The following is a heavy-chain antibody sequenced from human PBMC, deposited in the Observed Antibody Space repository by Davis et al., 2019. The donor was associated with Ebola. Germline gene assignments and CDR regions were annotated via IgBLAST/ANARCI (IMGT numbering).Heavy chain of an antibody. D-gene: IGHD5-24*01. CDR3: ARDSPSRIEMATIERSNAFDI. J-gene: IGHJ3*02. Sequence: GESLKISCAASGFTFSSYAMSWVRQAPGKGLEWVSAISGSGGSTYYADSVKGRFTISRDNSKNTLYLQMNSLRAEDTAVYYCARDSPSRIEMATIERSNAFDIWGQGTMVTVSS. V-gene: IGHV3-23*01. CDR1: GFTFSSYA. CDR2: ISGSGGST.